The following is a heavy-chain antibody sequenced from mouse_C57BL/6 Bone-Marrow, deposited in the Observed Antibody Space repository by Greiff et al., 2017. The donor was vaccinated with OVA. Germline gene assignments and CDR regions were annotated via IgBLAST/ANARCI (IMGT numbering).Heavy chain of an antibody. CDR1: GYSFTGYY. V-gene: IGHV1-42*01. CDR2: INPSTGGT. D-gene: IGHD1-1*01. CDR3: ARSTTVVARFDY. J-gene: IGHJ2*01. Sequence: VQLQQPGPELVKPGASVKISCKASGYSFTGYYMNWVKQSPEKSLEWIGEINPSTGGTTYNQKFKAKATLTADKSSSTAYMQLKSLTSEDSAVYYCARSTTVVARFDYWGQGTTLTVSS.